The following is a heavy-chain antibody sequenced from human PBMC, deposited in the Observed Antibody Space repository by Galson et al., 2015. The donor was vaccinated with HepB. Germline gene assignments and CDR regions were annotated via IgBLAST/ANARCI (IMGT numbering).Heavy chain of an antibody. CDR2: IYPGDSDT. CDR3: ARQLVGDSSGWDYPRPGPGTDDY. V-gene: IGHV5-51*01. Sequence: QSGAEVKKPGESLKISCKGSGYSFTSYWIGWVRQMPGKGLEWMGIIYPGDSDTRYSPSFQGQVTISADKSISTAYLQWSSLKASDTAMYYCARQLVGDSSGWDYPRPGPGTDDYWGQGTLVTVSS. J-gene: IGHJ4*02. D-gene: IGHD6-19*01. CDR1: GYSFTSYW.